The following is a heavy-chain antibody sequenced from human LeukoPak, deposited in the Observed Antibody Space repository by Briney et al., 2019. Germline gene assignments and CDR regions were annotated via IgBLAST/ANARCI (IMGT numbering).Heavy chain of an antibody. CDR2: IYSGGST. D-gene: IGHD6-13*01. Sequence: KPGGSLRLSCAASGFTVSSNYMSWVRQAPGKGLEWVSVIYSGGSTYYADSAKGRFTISRDNSKNTLYLQMNSLRAEDTAVYYCARSPYSSSWYPWFDPWGQGTLVTVSS. V-gene: IGHV3-53*01. CDR1: GFTVSSNY. J-gene: IGHJ5*02. CDR3: ARSPYSSSWYPWFDP.